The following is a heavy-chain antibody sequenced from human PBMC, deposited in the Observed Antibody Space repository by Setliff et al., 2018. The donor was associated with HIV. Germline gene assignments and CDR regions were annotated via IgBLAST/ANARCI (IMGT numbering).Heavy chain of an antibody. J-gene: IGHJ4*02. V-gene: IGHV1-69*05. Sequence: ASVKVSCKASGGTFSSYAISWVRQAPGQGLEWMGGIIPIFGTANYAQKFQGRVTVATDTSASTAYMELSSLRSEDTAVYYCARDKTGDLWYFDSWGQGTLVTVSS. CDR1: GGTFSSYA. CDR2: IIPIFGTA. D-gene: IGHD7-27*01. CDR3: ARDKTGDLWYFDS.